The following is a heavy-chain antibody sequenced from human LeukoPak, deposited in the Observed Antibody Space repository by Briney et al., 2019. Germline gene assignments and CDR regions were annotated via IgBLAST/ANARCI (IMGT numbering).Heavy chain of an antibody. Sequence: SVKVSCKASGGTFSSYAISWVRQASGQGLEWMGRIIPILGIANYAQKFQGRVTITADKSTSTAYMELSSLRSEDTAVYYCARVVDYCSGGSCYDAFDYWGQGTLVTVSS. CDR3: ARVVDYCSGGSCYDAFDY. D-gene: IGHD2-15*01. J-gene: IGHJ4*02. V-gene: IGHV1-69*04. CDR1: GGTFSSYA. CDR2: IIPILGIA.